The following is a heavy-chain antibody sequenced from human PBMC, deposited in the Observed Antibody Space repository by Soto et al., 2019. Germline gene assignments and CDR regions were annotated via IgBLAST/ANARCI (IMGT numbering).Heavy chain of an antibody. Sequence: EVQLLESGGGLVQPGGSLRLSCAASGFTFSNYAMSWVRQAPGEGLEWVSTISGSGGSTYYADSVKGRFTISRDNSKNAPYLQMNSLRAEDTAVYYCAKDGAGAIPAGKRNWFDPWGQGTLVTVSS. D-gene: IGHD2-2*01. CDR2: ISGSGGST. J-gene: IGHJ5*02. CDR3: AKDGAGAIPAGKRNWFDP. CDR1: GFTFSNYA. V-gene: IGHV3-23*01.